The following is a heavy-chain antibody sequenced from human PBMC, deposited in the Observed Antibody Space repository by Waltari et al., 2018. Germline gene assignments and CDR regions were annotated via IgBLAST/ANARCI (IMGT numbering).Heavy chain of an antibody. CDR1: GFPFGHRA. V-gene: IGHV3-33*01. CDR3: ARESFWSGAEWDDFGMDV. CDR2: IWYDGRNK. D-gene: IGHD3-3*01. Sequence: QVHLVESGGGVVQPGRSLRLSCTGSGFPFGHRAIPRFRQAPGKGLEWVAVIWYDGRNKQYADSVKGRFTISRDNSKNVVYMQMDSTRDEDTAVYYCARESFWSGAEWDDFGMDVWGQGTTVIVSS. J-gene: IGHJ6*02.